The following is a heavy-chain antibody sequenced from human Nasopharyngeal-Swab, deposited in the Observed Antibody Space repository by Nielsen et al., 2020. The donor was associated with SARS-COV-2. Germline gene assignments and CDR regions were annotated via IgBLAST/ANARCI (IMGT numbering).Heavy chain of an antibody. J-gene: IGHJ5*02. CDR2: IYSGAPDT. Sequence: GESLKISCKGSGYSFTSYWIGWVRQMPGKGLEWMGPIYSGAPDTRYSPSFQGQVTISADKSISTAYLQWSSLKASDTAMYYCARLGGIADRGWFDPWGQGTLVTVSS. V-gene: IGHV5-51*01. CDR1: GYSFTSYW. CDR3: ARLGGIADRGWFDP. D-gene: IGHD6-6*01.